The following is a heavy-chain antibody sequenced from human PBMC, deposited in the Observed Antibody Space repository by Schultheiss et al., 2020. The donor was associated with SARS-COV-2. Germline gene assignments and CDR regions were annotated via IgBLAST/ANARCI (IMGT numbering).Heavy chain of an antibody. CDR3: ARDIDSTTYYPHAY. Sequence: GESLKISCAASGFTFDSYSMHWVRQAPGKGLQWVASISNQGNNRFYADSLEGRFTISRDNLKYILFLDMASLRPEDTAVYYCARDIDSTTYYPHAYWGQGTQVTVSS. V-gene: IGHV3-30*04. J-gene: IGHJ4*02. CDR2: ISNQGNNR. D-gene: IGHD2/OR15-2a*01. CDR1: GFTFDSYS.